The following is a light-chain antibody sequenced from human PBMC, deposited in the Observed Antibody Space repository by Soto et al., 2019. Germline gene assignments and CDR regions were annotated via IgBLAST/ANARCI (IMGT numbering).Light chain of an antibody. J-gene: IGKJ2*01. CDR2: AAS. Sequence: DIQMTQSPSSLSASVGDRVTITCRASQSISSYFNWYQQKPGKAPKLLIYAASSLQSGVPSRFSGSGSGTDFTLTISSLQPEDFATYYCQQSYSTPLTFGHGTKLEIK. V-gene: IGKV1-39*01. CDR3: QQSYSTPLT. CDR1: QSISSY.